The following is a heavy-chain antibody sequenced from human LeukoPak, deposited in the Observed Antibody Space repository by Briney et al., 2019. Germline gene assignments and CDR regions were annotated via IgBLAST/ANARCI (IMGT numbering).Heavy chain of an antibody. CDR3: AREPPYDILNGPGYYRHCYYMDV. D-gene: IGHD3-9*01. CDR2: IYTSGST. Sequence: SETLSLTCTVSGGSISSYYWSWIRQPAGKGLEWIGRIYTSGSTNYNPSLKSRVTMSVDTSKNQFSLKLSSVTAADTAVYYCAREPPYDILNGPGYYRHCYYMDVWGKGTTVTISS. J-gene: IGHJ6*03. CDR1: GGSISSYY. V-gene: IGHV4-4*07.